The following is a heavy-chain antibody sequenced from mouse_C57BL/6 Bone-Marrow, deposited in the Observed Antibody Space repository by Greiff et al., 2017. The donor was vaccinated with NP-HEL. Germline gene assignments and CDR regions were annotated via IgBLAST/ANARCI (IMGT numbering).Heavy chain of an antibody. Sequence: CKASGYTFTSYTMHWVKQRPGQGLEWIGYINPSSGYTKYNQKFKDKATLTADKSSSTAYMQLSSLTSEDSAVYYCARTAQATFDYWGQGTTLTVSS. V-gene: IGHV1-4*01. D-gene: IGHD3-2*02. CDR1: GYTFTSYT. CDR3: ARTAQATFDY. J-gene: IGHJ2*01. CDR2: INPSSGYT.